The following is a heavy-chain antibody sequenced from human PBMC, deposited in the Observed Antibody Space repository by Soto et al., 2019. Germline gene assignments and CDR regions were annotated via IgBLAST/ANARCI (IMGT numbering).Heavy chain of an antibody. D-gene: IGHD3-9*01. CDR3: ARLEDDILTGYYMSY. CDR1: GGSISSNY. CDR2: IYYSGST. Sequence: QVQLQESGPGLVKPSETLSLTCTVSGGSISSNYWSWIRQPPGKGLEWIGYIYYSGSTNYNPSLKSRVTISVDTSKNQFSLKLSSVTAADTAVYYCARLEDDILTGYYMSYWGQGTLVTVSS. V-gene: IGHV4-59*08. J-gene: IGHJ4*02.